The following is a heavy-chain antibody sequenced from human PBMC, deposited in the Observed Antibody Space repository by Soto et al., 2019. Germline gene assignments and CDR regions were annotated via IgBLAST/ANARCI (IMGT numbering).Heavy chain of an antibody. Sequence: PGESLKISCKGSGYSFTSYWISWVRQMPGKGLEWMGRIDPSDSYTNYSPSFQGHVTISADKSISTAYLQWSSLKASDTAMYYCARGTYYDFWSGYNTKGEMDVWGQGTTVTVSS. CDR1: GYSFTSYW. V-gene: IGHV5-10-1*01. J-gene: IGHJ6*02. CDR3: ARGTYYDFWSGYNTKGEMDV. CDR2: IDPSDSYT. D-gene: IGHD3-3*01.